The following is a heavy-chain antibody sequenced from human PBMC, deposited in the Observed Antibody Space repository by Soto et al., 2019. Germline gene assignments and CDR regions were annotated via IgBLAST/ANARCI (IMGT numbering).Heavy chain of an antibody. V-gene: IGHV1-69*08. Sequence: QDQLVQSGAEVKKPGSSVKVSCKASGGTFSSHTFSWVRQAPGQGLEWMGRIIPALGTANYAQKFQGRVTVTADESATTVYMELNSLRSEDTAVYYCARPDCGDYWYVALWGRGNLVTVSS. J-gene: IGHJ2*01. CDR3: ARPDCGDYWYVAL. CDR2: IIPALGTA. CDR1: GGTFSSHT. D-gene: IGHD4-17*01.